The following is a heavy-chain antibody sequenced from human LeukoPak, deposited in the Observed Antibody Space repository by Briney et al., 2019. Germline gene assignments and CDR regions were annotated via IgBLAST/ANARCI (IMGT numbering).Heavy chain of an antibody. D-gene: IGHD6-13*01. CDR3: ARDRGSSWERGYDAFDI. CDR1: GYTFTSYD. Sequence: EASVKVSCKASGYTFTSYDIGWVRQAPGQGLEWMGGIIPIFGTANYAQKFQGRVTITADESTSTAYMELSSLRSEDTAVYYCARDRGSSWERGYDAFDIWGQGTMVTVSS. J-gene: IGHJ3*02. CDR2: IIPIFGTA. V-gene: IGHV1-69*13.